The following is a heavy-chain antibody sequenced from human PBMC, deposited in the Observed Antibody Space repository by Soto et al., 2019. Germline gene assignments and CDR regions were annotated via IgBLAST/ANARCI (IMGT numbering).Heavy chain of an antibody. J-gene: IGHJ4*02. CDR1: GGSISSGGYY. D-gene: IGHD6-13*01. CDR3: ASCGLILQQQVDY. V-gene: IGHV4-31*03. CDR2: IYYRGST. Sequence: QVQLQESGPGLVKPSQTLSLTCTVSGGSISSGGYYWSWIRQHSGKGLEWIGYIYYRGSTYYNPSLKGRVTISVDTSKNQFYLKLSSVTAADMAVYYCASCGLILQQQVDYWGQGTLVTVSS.